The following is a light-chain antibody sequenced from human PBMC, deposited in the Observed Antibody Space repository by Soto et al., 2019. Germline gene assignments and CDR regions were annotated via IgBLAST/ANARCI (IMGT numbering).Light chain of an antibody. V-gene: IGKV3-11*01. CDR3: QQRSNWPIT. CDR1: QSISRY. Sequence: EIVLTQSLVTLSLSPGERATLSCRASQSISRYLAWYQHKPGQAHRLLIYDASNRATGIPGRFSGSGSGTDFTLTISSLEPEDSAVYYCQQRSNWPITFGQGTRLEIK. J-gene: IGKJ5*01. CDR2: DAS.